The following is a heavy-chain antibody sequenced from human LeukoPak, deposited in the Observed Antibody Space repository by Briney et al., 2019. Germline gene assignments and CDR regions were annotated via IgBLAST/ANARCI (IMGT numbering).Heavy chain of an antibody. J-gene: IGHJ5*02. CDR3: ARLYCSGGSCYSNWFDP. Sequence: ASVKVSCKASGYTFTSYDINWVRQATGQGLEWMGWINPNSGNTGYAQKFQGRVTMTRNTSISTAYMELSSLRSEDTAVYYCARLYCSGGSCYSNWFDPWGQGTLVTVSS. CDR1: GYTFTSYD. CDR2: INPNSGNT. V-gene: IGHV1-8*01. D-gene: IGHD2-15*01.